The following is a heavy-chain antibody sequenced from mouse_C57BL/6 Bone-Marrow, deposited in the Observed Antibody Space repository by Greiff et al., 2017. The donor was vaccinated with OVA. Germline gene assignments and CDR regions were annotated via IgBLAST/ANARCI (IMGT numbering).Heavy chain of an antibody. CDR3: ARTSYYGSSQATGGD. CDR2: INPNYGTT. D-gene: IGHD1-1*01. Sequence: VQLQQSGPELVKPGASVKISCKASGYSFTDYNMNWVKQSNGKSLEWIGVINPNYGTTSYNQKFKGKATLTVDQSSSTAYMQRNSLTSEDAAVYYGARTSYYGSSQATGGDWGQGTTLTVSS. V-gene: IGHV1-39*01. CDR1: GYSFTDYN. J-gene: IGHJ2*01.